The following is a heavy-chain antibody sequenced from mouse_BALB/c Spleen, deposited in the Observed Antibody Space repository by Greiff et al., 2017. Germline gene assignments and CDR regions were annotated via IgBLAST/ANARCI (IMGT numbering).Heavy chain of an antibody. CDR2: IDPANGNT. D-gene: IGHD2-4*01. Sequence: VQLQQSGPELVKPGASVKLSCTASGFNIKDTDMHWVKQRPEQGLEWIGRIDPANGNTKYDPKFQGKATITADTSSNTAYLQLSSLTSEDTAVYYCARGIRTGRAPYWGQGTTLTGSS. J-gene: IGHJ2*01. V-gene: IGHV14-3*02. CDR1: GFNIKDTD. CDR3: ARGIRTGRAPY.